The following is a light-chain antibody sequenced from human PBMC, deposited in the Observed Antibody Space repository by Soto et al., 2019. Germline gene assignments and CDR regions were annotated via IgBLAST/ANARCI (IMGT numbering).Light chain of an antibody. J-gene: IGKJ4*01. Sequence: DIQMTQSPSTLSASVGDRVTITCRAGQSFSTWLAWYQQKPGKAPNLLIYKTSILESGVPSRFSGSGSGTEFTLIISSLQPDDFATYYCQQYNSNPLTFGGGTKVEIK. CDR2: KTS. V-gene: IGKV1-5*03. CDR1: QSFSTW. CDR3: QQYNSNPLT.